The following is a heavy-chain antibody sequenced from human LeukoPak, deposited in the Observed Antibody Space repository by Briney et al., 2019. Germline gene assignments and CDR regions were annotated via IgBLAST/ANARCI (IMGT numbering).Heavy chain of an antibody. D-gene: IGHD4-17*01. CDR2: ISGRGAST. V-gene: IGHV3-23*01. CDR1: GFTFSSFA. CDR3: TFSSYGDHVGVDAFDM. Sequence: PGGFLRLSCAASGFTFSSFAMSWVRQAPGKGLEWVSGISGRGASTYYADSVKGRFTISRDNSKNTLYLQMNSLSAEDTAMYYCTFSSYGDHVGVDAFDMWGQGTMVTVSS. J-gene: IGHJ3*02.